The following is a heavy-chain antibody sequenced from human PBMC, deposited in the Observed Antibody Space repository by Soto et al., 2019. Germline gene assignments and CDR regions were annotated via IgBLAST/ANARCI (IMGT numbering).Heavy chain of an antibody. CDR2: ISGSGGST. J-gene: IGHJ3*01. D-gene: IGHD3-3*01. CDR3: AKALFLPQSVFFDF. CDR1: GFIFNSYA. Sequence: GGSLRLSCAASGFIFNSYAMSWVRQAPGKGLEWVSAISGSGGSTYYADSLRGRFTISRDNSKNTLYLQMNSLRAEDTTIYFCAKALFLPQSVFFDFWGQGTRVTVPS. V-gene: IGHV3-23*01.